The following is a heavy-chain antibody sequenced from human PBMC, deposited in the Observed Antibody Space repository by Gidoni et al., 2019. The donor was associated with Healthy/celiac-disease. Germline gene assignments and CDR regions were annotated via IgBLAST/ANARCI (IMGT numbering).Heavy chain of an antibody. CDR1: GYTFTGYY. Sequence: QVQLVQSGAEVKKPGASVQVSCKASGYTFTGYYMHWVRQAPGQGLEWMGWINPNSGGTNYAQKFQGRVTMTRDTSISTAYMELSRLRSDDTAVYYCAREGYCSSTSCFNNWFDPWGQGTLVTVSS. V-gene: IGHV1-2*02. D-gene: IGHD2-2*01. J-gene: IGHJ5*02. CDR3: AREGYCSSTSCFNNWFDP. CDR2: INPNSGGT.